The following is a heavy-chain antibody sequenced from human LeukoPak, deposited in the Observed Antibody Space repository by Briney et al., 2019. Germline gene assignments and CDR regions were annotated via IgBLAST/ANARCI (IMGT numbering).Heavy chain of an antibody. CDR1: DDSINTYW. V-gene: IGHV4-59*12. Sequence: SETLSLTCTVSDDSINTYWWTWIRQPPGEALEWIGNVYSSGRTNYSPSLKSRVTIAVDTSKNQFSLKLSSVTAADTAVYYCARSIFGVVNNAFDIWGQGTMVTVSS. J-gene: IGHJ3*02. CDR2: VYSSGRT. D-gene: IGHD3-3*01. CDR3: ARSIFGVVNNAFDI.